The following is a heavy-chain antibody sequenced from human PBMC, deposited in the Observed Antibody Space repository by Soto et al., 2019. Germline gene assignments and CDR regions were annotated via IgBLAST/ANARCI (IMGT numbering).Heavy chain of an antibody. V-gene: IGHV3-64*01. D-gene: IGHD6-19*01. CDR3: ARAQYSSGWPFDY. Sequence: QPGGSLRLSCAASGFTFSSYAMHWVRQAPGKGLEYVSAISSNGGSTYYANSVKGRFTISRDNSKNTLYLQMGSLRAEDMAVYYCARAQYSSGWPFDYWGQGTLVTVSS. J-gene: IGHJ4*02. CDR2: ISSNGGST. CDR1: GFTFSSYA.